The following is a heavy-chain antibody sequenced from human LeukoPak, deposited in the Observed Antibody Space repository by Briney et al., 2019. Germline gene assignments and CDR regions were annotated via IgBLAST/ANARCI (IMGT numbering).Heavy chain of an antibody. D-gene: IGHD2/OR15-2a*01. V-gene: IGHV4-30-2*01. CDR3: ARGHSLYSGRSMRRGDWFDP. Sequence: SQTLSLTCAVSGGSISSGGYSWDWIRQPPGKGLEWIGEINHSGSTNYNPSLKSRVTISVDTSKNQFSLKLSSVTAADTAVYYCARGHSLYSGRSMRRGDWFDPWGQGTLVTVSS. CDR2: INHSGST. CDR1: GGSISSGGYS. J-gene: IGHJ5*02.